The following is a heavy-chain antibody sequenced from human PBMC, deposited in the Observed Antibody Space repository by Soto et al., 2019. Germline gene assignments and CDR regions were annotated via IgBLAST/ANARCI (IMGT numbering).Heavy chain of an antibody. CDR3: ATLGGGRYYYYGMDV. CDR1: GFTFSSYA. CDR2: ISGSGDST. D-gene: IGHD3-16*01. V-gene: IGHV3-23*01. J-gene: IGHJ6*02. Sequence: GGSLRLSCAASGFTFSSYAMSWVRQAPGKGLEWVSAISGSGDSTYYADSVKGRITISRDNSKNTLYLQMNSLRAEDTDVYFCATLGGGRYYYYGMDVWGQGTTVTVSS.